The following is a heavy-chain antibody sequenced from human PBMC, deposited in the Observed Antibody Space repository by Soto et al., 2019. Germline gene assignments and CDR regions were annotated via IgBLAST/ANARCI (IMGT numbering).Heavy chain of an antibody. CDR3: ARGVNFYGSGSYGSEYWFDP. Sequence: QLQLQESVSGLVKPSQTLSLTCTVSGVSITSGGHPWNWIRQPPGKGLEWIGYSFHNGNTFYNPSFASRVPNSGGRSKNQVSLKLTSVTAAGTAIYFCARGVNFYGSGSYGSEYWFDPWGQGTLVTVSS. D-gene: IGHD3-10*01. CDR2: SFHNGNT. CDR1: GVSITSGGHP. J-gene: IGHJ5*02. V-gene: IGHV4-30-2*01.